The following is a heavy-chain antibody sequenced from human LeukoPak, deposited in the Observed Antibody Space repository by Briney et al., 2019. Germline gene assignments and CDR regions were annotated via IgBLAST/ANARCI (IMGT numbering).Heavy chain of an antibody. CDR3: ARDGRGNYGDYEFDY. J-gene: IGHJ4*02. D-gene: IGHD4-17*01. CDR1: GFTVSSNY. CDR2: IYSGGST. V-gene: IGHV3-66*01. Sequence: PGGSLRLSCAASGFTVSSNYMSWVRQAPGKGLEWVSVIYSGGSTYYADSVKGRFTISRDNSKNTLYLQMNSLRAEDTAVYYCARDGRGNYGDYEFDYWGQGTLVTVSS.